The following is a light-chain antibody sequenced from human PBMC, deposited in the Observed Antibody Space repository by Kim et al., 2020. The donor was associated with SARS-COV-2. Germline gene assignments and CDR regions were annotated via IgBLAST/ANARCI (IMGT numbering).Light chain of an antibody. CDR1: IIATHF. CDR2: GHN. Sequence: ALGQTVTIKCQGDIIATHFATWFQQRSGQAPVVVNYGHNNRPSGIPGRFSGSLSGDTSSLTISDVRAEDEADYYCHSRDSSGVHGVFGGGTQLTVL. CDR3: HSRDSSGVHGV. J-gene: IGLJ3*02. V-gene: IGLV3-19*01.